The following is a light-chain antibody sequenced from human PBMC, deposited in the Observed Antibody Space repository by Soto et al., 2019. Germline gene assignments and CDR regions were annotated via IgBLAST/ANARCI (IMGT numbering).Light chain of an antibody. V-gene: IGLV2-8*01. CDR1: SSDVGAYNY. CDR3: TSNAVSNTYV. CDR2: EVN. J-gene: IGLJ1*01. Sequence: QSVLTQPPSASGSPGQSVTISCTGTSSDVGAYNYVSWYQQHPGKAPKLMIYEVNKRPSGVPDRFSGSKSGNTASLTVSGLQAEDEADYYCTSNAVSNTYVFGTGTKLTVL.